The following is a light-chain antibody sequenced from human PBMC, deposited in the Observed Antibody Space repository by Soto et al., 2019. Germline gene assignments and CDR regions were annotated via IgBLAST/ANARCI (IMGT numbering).Light chain of an antibody. CDR1: QSVSSSY. J-gene: IGKJ5*01. CDR3: QQYGSSYT. CDR2: GAS. Sequence: IVLWQSPGPLSLSPGERATLSCRASQSVSSSYLAWYQQKPGQAPRLLIYGASSRPTGIPDRFSGSGSGTDFTLTISRLETEDFAVYYCQQYGSSYTFGQGTRLEIK. V-gene: IGKV3-20*01.